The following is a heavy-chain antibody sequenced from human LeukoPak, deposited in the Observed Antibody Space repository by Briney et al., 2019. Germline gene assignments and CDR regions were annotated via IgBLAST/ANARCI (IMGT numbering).Heavy chain of an antibody. D-gene: IGHD3-10*01. CDR2: IYYSGST. Sequence: SETLSLTCTVSGGSISSSSYYWGWIRQPPGKGLEWIGSIYYSGSTYYNPSLKSRVTISVDTSRNQFSLKLSSVTAADTAVYYCARDFQHYGSGSYWGQGTLVTVSS. CDR3: ARDFQHYGSGSY. CDR1: GGSISSSSYY. V-gene: IGHV4-39*07. J-gene: IGHJ4*02.